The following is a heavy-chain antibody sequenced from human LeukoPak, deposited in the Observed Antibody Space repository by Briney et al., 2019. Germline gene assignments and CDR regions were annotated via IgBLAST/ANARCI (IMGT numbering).Heavy chain of an antibody. J-gene: IGHJ4*02. CDR1: GGSISSYY. D-gene: IGHD3-16*02. V-gene: IGHV4-4*07. CDR2: IYTSGST. CDR3: AREPYYDYVWGSYRYYQFDY. Sequence: SETLSLTCTVSGGSISSYYWSWIRQPAGKGLEWIGRIYTSGSTNHNPSLKSRVTMSVDTSKNQFSLKLSSVTAADTAVYYCAREPYYDYVWGSYRYYQFDYWGQGTLVTVSS.